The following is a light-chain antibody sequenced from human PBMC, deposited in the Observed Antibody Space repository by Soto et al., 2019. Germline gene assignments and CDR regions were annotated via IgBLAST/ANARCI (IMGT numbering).Light chain of an antibody. CDR3: QQYGTSPGT. CDR1: QNINNY. CDR2: DAS. V-gene: IGKV3-20*01. J-gene: IGKJ1*01. Sequence: TQSPSSLSASVVDRVTITFQASQNINNYLAWYQQKPGQPPRLLIYDASSRATGIPDRFSGSGSGTDFTLTISRLEPEDFGVYYCQQYGTSPGTFGQGTKVDIK.